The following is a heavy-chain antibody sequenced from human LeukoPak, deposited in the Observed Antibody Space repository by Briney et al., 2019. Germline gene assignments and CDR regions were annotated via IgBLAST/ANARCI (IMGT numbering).Heavy chain of an antibody. CDR1: GFPLRSYD. D-gene: IGHD6-19*01. J-gene: IGHJ5*02. Sequence: PGGALRLSCAASGFPLRSYDMTWVRQAPGRGLEWVSSIRPSGDNTYYGDSVKGRFTISRDNSKNTVYLEMNNMRVDDTAVYCCARVAGWHWFDPWGQGALVTVSS. CDR3: ARVAGWHWFDP. CDR2: IRPSGDNT. V-gene: IGHV3-23*01.